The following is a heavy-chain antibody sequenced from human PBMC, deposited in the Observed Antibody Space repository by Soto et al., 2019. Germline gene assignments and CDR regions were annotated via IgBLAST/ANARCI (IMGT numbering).Heavy chain of an antibody. CDR1: GGSISSYY. CDR3: AMDSYSSGWYAGDAFDI. Sequence: SETLSLTCTVSGGSISSYYWSWIRQPPGKGLEWIGYIYYSGSTNYNPSLKSRVTISVDTSKNQFSLKLSSVTAADTAVYYCAMDSYSSGWYAGDAFDIWGQGTMVTFSS. V-gene: IGHV4-59*01. CDR2: IYYSGST. D-gene: IGHD6-19*01. J-gene: IGHJ3*02.